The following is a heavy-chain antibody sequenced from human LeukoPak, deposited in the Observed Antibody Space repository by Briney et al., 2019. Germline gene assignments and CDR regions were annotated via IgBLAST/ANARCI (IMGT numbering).Heavy chain of an antibody. CDR2: INHSGST. J-gene: IGHJ4*02. D-gene: IGHD3-22*01. CDR3: ARGCDYYDSSGTLFDY. V-gene: IGHV4-34*01. CDR1: GGSFSGYY. Sequence: SETLSLTCAVYGGSFSGYYWSWIRQPPGKGLEWTGEINHSGSTNYNPSLKSRVTISVDTSKNQFSLKLSSVTAADTAVYYCARGCDYYDSSGTLFDYWGQGTLVTVSS.